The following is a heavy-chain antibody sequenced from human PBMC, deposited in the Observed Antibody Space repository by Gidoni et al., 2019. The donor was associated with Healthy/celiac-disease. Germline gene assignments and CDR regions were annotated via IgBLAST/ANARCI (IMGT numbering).Heavy chain of an antibody. J-gene: IGHJ6*03. CDR3: ARDIRKLVRTIYYYYMDV. D-gene: IGHD6-6*01. V-gene: IGHV3-11*01. CDR1: GFTFIDYY. Sequence: QVQLVESGGGLVKPGGSLRLSCAASGFTFIDYYMSWIRQAPGKGLEWVSYISSSGSTIYYADSVKGRFTISRDNAKNSLYLQMNSLRAEDTAVYYCARDIRKLVRTIYYYYMDVWGKGTTVTVSS. CDR2: ISSSGSTI.